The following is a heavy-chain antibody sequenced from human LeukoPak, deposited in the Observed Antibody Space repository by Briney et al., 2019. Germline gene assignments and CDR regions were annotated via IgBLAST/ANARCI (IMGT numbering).Heavy chain of an antibody. D-gene: IGHD1-14*01. Sequence: ASVKVSCKVSGYTLTELSMHWVRQAPGKGLEWMGGFDPEDGGTIYAQKFQGRVTMTEDTSTDTAYMELSSLRSEDTAVYFCATWVSGTGDYWGQGTLVTVSS. J-gene: IGHJ4*02. V-gene: IGHV1-24*01. CDR3: ATWVSGTGDY. CDR1: GYTLTELS. CDR2: FDPEDGGT.